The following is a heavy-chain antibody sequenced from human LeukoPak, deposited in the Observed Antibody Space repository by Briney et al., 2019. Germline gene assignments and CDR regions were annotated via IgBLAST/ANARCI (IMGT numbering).Heavy chain of an antibody. J-gene: IGHJ3*02. D-gene: IGHD3-3*01. Sequence: SETLSLTCTVSGGSISSGGYYWSWIRQPPGKGLEWIGYIYYSGSTNYNPSLKSRVTISVDTSKNQFSLKLSSVTAADTAVYYCARGNDFSDAFDIWGQGTMVTVSS. CDR2: IYYSGST. V-gene: IGHV4-61*08. CDR1: GGSISSGGYY. CDR3: ARGNDFSDAFDI.